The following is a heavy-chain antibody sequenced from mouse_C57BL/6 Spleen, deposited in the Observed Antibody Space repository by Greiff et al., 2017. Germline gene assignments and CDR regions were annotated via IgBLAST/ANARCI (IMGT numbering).Heavy chain of an antibody. J-gene: IGHJ4*01. CDR3: ASDNYYANYGDAMDY. D-gene: IGHD2-1*01. CDR2: INYDGSST. CDR1: GFTFSDYY. Sequence: EVKLVESEGGLVQPGSSMKLSCTASGFTFSDYYMAWVRQVPVNGLEWVANINYDGSSTYYLHSLKSRFIISRDNATNILYLHMSSLKSEDTATYYCASDNYYANYGDAMDYRGQRTPVTVPS. V-gene: IGHV5-16*01.